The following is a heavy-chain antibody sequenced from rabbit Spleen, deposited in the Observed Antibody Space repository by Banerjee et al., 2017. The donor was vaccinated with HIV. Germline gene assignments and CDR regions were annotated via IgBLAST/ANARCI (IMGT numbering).Heavy chain of an antibody. D-gene: IGHD1-1*01. Sequence: QSLEESGGGLVQPGGSLKLSCTASGFSFSNKAVMCWVRQAPGKGLQWIACINTYTARPVYATWAKGRFTISRTSSTTVTLQMTSLTAADTATYFCARNYVNVFDPWGPGTLVT. J-gene: IGHJ2*01. CDR2: INTYTARP. V-gene: IGHV1S40*01. CDR3: ARNYVNVFDP. CDR1: GFSFSNKAV.